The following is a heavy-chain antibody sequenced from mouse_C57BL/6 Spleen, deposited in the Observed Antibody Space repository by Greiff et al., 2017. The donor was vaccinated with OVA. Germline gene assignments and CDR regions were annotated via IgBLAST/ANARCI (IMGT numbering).Heavy chain of an antibody. D-gene: IGHD2-5*01. CDR1: GYTFTSYW. Sequence: QVQLQQPGAELVRPGSSVKLSCKASGYTFTSYWMHWVKQRPIQGLEWIGNIDPSDSETHYNQKFKDKATLTVDKSSSTAYMQLSSLTSEGSAVYYCARGVYSNYDFGYWGQGTTLTVSS. V-gene: IGHV1-52*01. J-gene: IGHJ2*01. CDR3: ARGVYSNYDFGY. CDR2: IDPSDSET.